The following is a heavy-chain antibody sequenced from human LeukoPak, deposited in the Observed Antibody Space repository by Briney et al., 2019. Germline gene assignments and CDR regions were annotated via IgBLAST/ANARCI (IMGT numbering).Heavy chain of an antibody. CDR2: IYHSGST. J-gene: IGHJ4*02. Sequence: PSQTLSLTCTVSGGSIGSGGYYWSWVRQPPGEGLEWIGYIYHSGSTYYNPSLKSRVTISVDRSKNQFSLKLSSVTAADTAVYYCARGAGSGPGYSSGWYFDYWGQGTLVTVSS. CDR3: ARGAGSGPGYSSGWYFDY. V-gene: IGHV4-30-2*01. CDR1: GGSIGSGGYY. D-gene: IGHD6-19*01.